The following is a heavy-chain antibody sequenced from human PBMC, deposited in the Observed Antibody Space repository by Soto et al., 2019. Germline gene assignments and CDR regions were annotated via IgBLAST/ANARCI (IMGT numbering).Heavy chain of an antibody. J-gene: IGHJ4*02. V-gene: IGHV3-48*01. Sequence: EVQLVESGGGLVQPGGSLRLSCAASGFTFSSYSMNWVRQAPGKGLEWVSYISSSSSTIYYADSVKGRFTISRDNAKNSLYLQLNSLRADDTSEYYCAGKMAALNYFDYWGQGTLVTVSS. CDR2: ISSSSSTI. D-gene: IGHD2-15*01. CDR3: AGKMAALNYFDY. CDR1: GFTFSSYS.